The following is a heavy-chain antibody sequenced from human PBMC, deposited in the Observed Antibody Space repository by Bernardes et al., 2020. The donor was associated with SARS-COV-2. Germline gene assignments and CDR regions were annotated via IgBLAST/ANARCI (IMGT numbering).Heavy chain of an antibody. CDR2: ISGAGFYI. V-gene: IGHV3-21*01. Sequence: GGSLRLSCAASGFTFSSYLFSWFRQAPGKGLEWVSSISGAGFYIYYGDSVRGRFTTSRDNTRKSVFLQMESLRAEDTAVYYCARDVGGTDWRFGFDVWGPGTMVHVSS. J-gene: IGHJ3*01. D-gene: IGHD3-9*01. CDR3: ARDVGGTDWRFGFDV. CDR1: GFTFSSYL.